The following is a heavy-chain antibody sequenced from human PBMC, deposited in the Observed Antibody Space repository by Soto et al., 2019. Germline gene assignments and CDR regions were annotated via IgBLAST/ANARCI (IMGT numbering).Heavy chain of an antibody. V-gene: IGHV1-18*01. Sequence: AASVKVSCKASGYTFSSYSISWVRQAPGQGLEWMGWISAYNGNTNYGQKLQGRVTMTTDTSTNTAYMELRSLRSDDTAVYYCARDNSRLYFDYWGQGALVTVSS. CDR3: ARDNSRLYFDY. J-gene: IGHJ4*02. CDR1: GYTFSSYS. CDR2: ISAYNGNT. D-gene: IGHD1-26*01.